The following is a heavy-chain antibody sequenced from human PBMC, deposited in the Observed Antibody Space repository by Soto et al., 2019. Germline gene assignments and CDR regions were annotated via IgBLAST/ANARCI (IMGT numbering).Heavy chain of an antibody. V-gene: IGHV3-30*03. J-gene: IGHJ4*02. D-gene: IGHD7-27*01. CDR2: VSYDGNNK. Sequence: QVQLVESGGGVVQPGGSLRLSCAASGFTFSSFGLHWVRQAPGKGLEWVAVVSYDGNNKYYTDSVKGRFTISRDNSKSTLYLQMSSLRAEDTAVYYCARDGVSRVSTGEFGYWGQGTLVTVSS. CDR1: GFTFSSFG. CDR3: ARDGVSRVSTGEFGY.